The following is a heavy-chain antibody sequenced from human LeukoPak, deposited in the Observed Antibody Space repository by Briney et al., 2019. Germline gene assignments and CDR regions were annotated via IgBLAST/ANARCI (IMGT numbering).Heavy chain of an antibody. CDR3: AKEPLTRYYYDSSGLAQPFDY. Sequence: GGSLRLSCAASGFTFSSYAMNWVRQAPGKGLEWVSHISGSGISTYYADSVKGRFTISRDNSKNTLYLQMNSLRAEDTAVYYCAKEPLTRYYYDSSGLAQPFDYWGQGTLVTVSS. J-gene: IGHJ4*02. CDR2: ISGSGIST. CDR1: GFTFSSYA. D-gene: IGHD3-22*01. V-gene: IGHV3-23*01.